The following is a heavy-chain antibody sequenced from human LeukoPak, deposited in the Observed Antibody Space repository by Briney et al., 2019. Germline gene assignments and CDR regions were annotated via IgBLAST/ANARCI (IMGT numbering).Heavy chain of an antibody. V-gene: IGHV3-20*04. J-gene: IGHJ4*02. CDR1: GFTFDDYG. D-gene: IGHD3-10*01. Sequence: PGGSLRLSCAASGFTFDDYGMSWVRQAPGKGLEWVSGINWNGGSTGYADSVKGRCTISRDNAKNSLYLQMSSLRAEDTALYYCARGGDYYGSGSYQYYFDYWGQGTLVTVSS. CDR3: ARGGDYYGSGSYQYYFDY. CDR2: INWNGGST.